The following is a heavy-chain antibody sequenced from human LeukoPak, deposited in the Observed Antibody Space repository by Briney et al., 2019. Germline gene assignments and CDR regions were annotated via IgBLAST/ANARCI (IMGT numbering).Heavy chain of an antibody. CDR1: GYTFTSYY. J-gene: IGHJ4*02. D-gene: IGHD6-19*01. Sequence: ASVKVSCKASGYTFTSYYMHWVRQAPGQGLEWMGIINPSGGSTSYAQKFQGRVTMTEDTSTDTAYMELSSLRSEDPAVYYCATAHASYSSGWYVSYWGQGTLVTVSS. V-gene: IGHV1-46*01. CDR2: INPSGGST. CDR3: ATAHASYSSGWYVSY.